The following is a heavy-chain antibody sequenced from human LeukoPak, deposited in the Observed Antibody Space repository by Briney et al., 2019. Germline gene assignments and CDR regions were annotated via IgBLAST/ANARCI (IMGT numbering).Heavy chain of an antibody. J-gene: IGHJ6*02. V-gene: IGHV1-2*02. Sequence: ASVKVSCEASGYTFIDYYMHWVRQAPGQGLEWMGWINPNSGGTNYAQKFQGRVTMTRDTSISTAYMELSRLRSDDTAVYYCARDSYYGSGIGTRYYYYGMDVWGQGTTVTVSS. CDR1: GYTFIDYY. CDR2: INPNSGGT. CDR3: ARDSYYGSGIGTRYYYYGMDV. D-gene: IGHD3-10*01.